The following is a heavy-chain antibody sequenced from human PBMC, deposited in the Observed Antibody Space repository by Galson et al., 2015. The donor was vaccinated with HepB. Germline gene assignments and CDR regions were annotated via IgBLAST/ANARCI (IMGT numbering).Heavy chain of an antibody. V-gene: IGHV1-18*04. D-gene: IGHD6-13*01. J-gene: IGHJ4*02. Sequence: SVKVSCKASGYTFTSYGISWVRQAPGQGLEWMGWISAYDGNTNYAQKLQGRVTMTTDTSTSTAYMELRSLRSDDTAVYYCARDIRADGYSSSWYVATIDYWGQGTLVTVSS. CDR1: GYTFTSYG. CDR2: ISAYDGNT. CDR3: ARDIRADGYSSSWYVATIDY.